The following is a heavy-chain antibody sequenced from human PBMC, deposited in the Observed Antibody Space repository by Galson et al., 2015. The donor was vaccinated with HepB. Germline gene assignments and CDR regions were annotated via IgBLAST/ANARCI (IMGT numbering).Heavy chain of an antibody. Sequence: SLRLSCAASGFTFDDYAMHWVRQAPGKGLEWVSGISWNSGSIGYADSVKGRFTISRDNAKNSLYLQMNSLRAEDTALYYCAKDTRMDYGDYVDDFDYWGQGTLVTVSS. CDR1: GFTFDDYA. CDR3: AKDTRMDYGDYVDDFDY. J-gene: IGHJ4*02. D-gene: IGHD4-17*01. V-gene: IGHV3-9*01. CDR2: ISWNSGSI.